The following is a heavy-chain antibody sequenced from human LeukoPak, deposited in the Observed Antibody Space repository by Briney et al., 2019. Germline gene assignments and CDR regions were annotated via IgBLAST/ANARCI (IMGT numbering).Heavy chain of an antibody. CDR2: INQDGSKK. V-gene: IGHV3-7*01. Sequence: GGSLRLSCAASGFTFSSYLMNWVRQAPGKGLEWVANINQDGSKKNYVDSVKGRFTISRDNAKNSLDLQMNSLRAVDTAVYYCEGAWSWGQGALVTVSS. J-gene: IGHJ5*02. D-gene: IGHD6-19*01. CDR1: GFTFSSYL. CDR3: EGAWS.